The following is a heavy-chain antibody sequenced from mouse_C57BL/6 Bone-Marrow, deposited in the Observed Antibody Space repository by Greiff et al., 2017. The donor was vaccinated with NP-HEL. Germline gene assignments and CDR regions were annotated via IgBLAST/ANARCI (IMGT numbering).Heavy chain of an antibody. J-gene: IGHJ4*01. V-gene: IGHV1-69*01. CDR3: ARSGSAVAADY. CDR1: GYTFTSYW. D-gene: IGHD1-1*01. CDR2: IDPSDSYT. Sequence: QVQLQQPGAELVMPGASVKLSCKASGYTFTSYWMHWVKQRPGQGLEWFGEIDPSDSYTNYNQKFKGKSTLTVDKSSSTAYMQLSSLTSEDSAVYYCARSGSAVAADYWGQGTSVTVSS.